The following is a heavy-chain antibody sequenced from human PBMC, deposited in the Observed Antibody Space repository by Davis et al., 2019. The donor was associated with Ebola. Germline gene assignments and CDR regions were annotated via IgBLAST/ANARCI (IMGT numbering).Heavy chain of an antibody. Sequence: ASVKVSCKASGYTFTSYHIYWVRQAPGQGLEWMGIINPSGGSTNYAQKFQGRVTMTRDTSTSTVYMELRSLRSDDTAVYYCARDLTVAHYYGMDVWGQGTTVTVSS. CDR3: ARDLTVAHYYGMDV. CDR2: INPSGGST. CDR1: GYTFTSYH. D-gene: IGHD6-19*01. J-gene: IGHJ6*02. V-gene: IGHV1-46*01.